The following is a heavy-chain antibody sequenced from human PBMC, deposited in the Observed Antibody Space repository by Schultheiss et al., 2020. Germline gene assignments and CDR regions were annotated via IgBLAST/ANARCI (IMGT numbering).Heavy chain of an antibody. CDR2: ISSSGSTI. CDR3: ARGDYDFWSGYHKLTYYYYGMDV. Sequence: GGSLRLSCAASGFTFSDYYMSWIRQAPGKGLEWVSCISSSGSTIYYADSVKGRFTISRDNSKNTLYLQMNSLRAGDTAVYYCARGDYDFWSGYHKLTYYYYGMDVWGQGTTVNGSS. CDR1: GFTFSDYY. J-gene: IGHJ6*02. D-gene: IGHD3-3*01. V-gene: IGHV3-11*04.